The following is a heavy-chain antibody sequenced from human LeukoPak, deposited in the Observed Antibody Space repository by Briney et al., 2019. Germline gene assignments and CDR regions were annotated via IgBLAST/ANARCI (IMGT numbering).Heavy chain of an antibody. V-gene: IGHV3-33*01. J-gene: IGHJ4*02. CDR2: IWYDGSNK. CDR1: GFTFSSYG. CDR3: AREGRDGYNRVFDY. Sequence: GGSLRLSCAASGFTFSSYGMHWVRQAPGKGLQWVAVIWYDGSNKYYAESVKGRFTISRDNSKNTLYLQMNSLRAEDTAVYYCAREGRDGYNRVFDYWGQGTLVTVSS. D-gene: IGHD5-24*01.